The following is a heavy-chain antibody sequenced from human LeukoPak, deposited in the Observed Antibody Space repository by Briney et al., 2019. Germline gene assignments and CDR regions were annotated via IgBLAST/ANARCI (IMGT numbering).Heavy chain of an antibody. CDR2: ISYDGSNK. CDR3: ANTYSSSWYPWFDP. Sequence: GGSLRLSCAASGFTFSSYGMHLVRQAPGKGLEWVAVISYDGSNKYYADSVKGRFTISRDNSKNTLYLQMNSLRAEDTAVYYCANTYSSSWYPWFDPWGQGTLVTVSS. V-gene: IGHV3-30*18. D-gene: IGHD6-13*01. J-gene: IGHJ5*02. CDR1: GFTFSSYG.